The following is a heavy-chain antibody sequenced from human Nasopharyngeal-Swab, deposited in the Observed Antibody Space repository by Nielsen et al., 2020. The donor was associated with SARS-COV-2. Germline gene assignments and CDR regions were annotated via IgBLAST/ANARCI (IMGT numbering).Heavy chain of an antibody. J-gene: IGHJ4*02. Sequence: GESLKISCAASGFTFSSYDMSWVRQAPGKGLEWVSAIVGSGGRRGSTYYADSVKGRFTISRDNAKNTMYLQMNSLREEDTALYYCARETSASGAYYFDLWGRGTRVTVSS. V-gene: IGHV3-23*01. CDR2: IVGSGGRRGST. D-gene: IGHD3-16*01. CDR3: ARETSASGAYYFDL. CDR1: GFTFSSYD.